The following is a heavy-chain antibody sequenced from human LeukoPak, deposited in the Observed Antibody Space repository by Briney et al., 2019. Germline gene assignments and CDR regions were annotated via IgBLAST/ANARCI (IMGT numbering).Heavy chain of an antibody. V-gene: IGHV1-2*02. CDR1: GYTFTGYY. J-gene: IGHJ4*02. CDR2: INPNSGGT. D-gene: IGHD3-3*01. CDR3: ARTYYDFWSGYHNFDY. Sequence: ASVKVSCKASGYTFTGYYMHWVRQAPGQGLEWMGWINPNSGGTNYAQKFQGRVTMTRDTSISTAYMELSRLRSDDTAVYYCARTYYDFWSGYHNFDYWGQGTLVTVSS.